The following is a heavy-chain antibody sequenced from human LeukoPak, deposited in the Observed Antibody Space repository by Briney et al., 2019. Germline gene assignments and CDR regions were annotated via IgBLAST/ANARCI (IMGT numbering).Heavy chain of an antibody. CDR3: ARLTTDYVWGSYRPGDDAFDI. V-gene: IGHV4-39*01. CDR1: GGSISSSSYY. D-gene: IGHD3-16*02. Sequence: SETLSLTCTVSGGSISSSSYYWGWIRQPPGKGPEWIGSIYYSGSTYYNPSLKSRVTISVDTSKNQFSLKLSSVTAADTAVYYCARLTTDYVWGSYRPGDDAFDIWGQGTMVTVSS. CDR2: IYYSGST. J-gene: IGHJ3*02.